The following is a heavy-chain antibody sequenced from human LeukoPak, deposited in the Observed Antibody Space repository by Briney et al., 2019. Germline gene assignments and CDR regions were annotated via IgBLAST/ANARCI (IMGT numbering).Heavy chain of an antibody. D-gene: IGHD1-26*01. J-gene: IGHJ4*02. CDR2: IYHTGSF. CDR1: GGSISSGDYY. V-gene: IGHV4-30-4*01. CDR3: GREWRIVGTTSVWYYFDY. Sequence: SETLSLTCTVSGGSISSGDYYWSWIRQPPGKGLEWIGFIYHTGSFHYNPSLKSRVTISVDTSKNQFSLNLRSVTAAGTAVYFCGREWRIVGTTSVWYYFDYWGQGTLVTVSS.